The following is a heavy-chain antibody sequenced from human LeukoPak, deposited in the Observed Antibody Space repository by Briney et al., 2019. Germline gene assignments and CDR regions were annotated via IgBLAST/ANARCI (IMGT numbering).Heavy chain of an antibody. V-gene: IGHV3-30-3*01. Sequence: GRSLRLSCAASGFTFSSYAMHWLRQAPGKGLEWVAVISYDGSNKYYADSVKGRFTISKDNSKNTLYLQMNSLRAEDTAVYYCAREHYYDSSGYSAETSFDYWGQGTLVTVSS. CDR2: ISYDGSNK. CDR3: AREHYYDSSGYSAETSFDY. CDR1: GFTFSSYA. D-gene: IGHD3-22*01. J-gene: IGHJ4*02.